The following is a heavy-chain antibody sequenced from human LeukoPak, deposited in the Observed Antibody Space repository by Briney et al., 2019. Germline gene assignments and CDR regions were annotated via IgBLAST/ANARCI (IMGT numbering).Heavy chain of an antibody. Sequence: ASVKVSCKASGYTFTGYYMHWVRQAPGQGLEWMGWINPNSGGTNHAQKFQGRVTMTRDTSISTAYMELSRLRSDDTAVYYCARGGYSYGPSLYWGQGTLVTVSS. J-gene: IGHJ4*02. CDR3: ARGGYSYGPSLY. CDR1: GYTFTGYY. V-gene: IGHV1-2*02. CDR2: INPNSGGT. D-gene: IGHD5-18*01.